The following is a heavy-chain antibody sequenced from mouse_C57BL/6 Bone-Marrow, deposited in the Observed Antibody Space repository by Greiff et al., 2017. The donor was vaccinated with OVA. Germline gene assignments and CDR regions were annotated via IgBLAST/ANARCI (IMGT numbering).Heavy chain of an antibody. V-gene: IGHV5-2*01. D-gene: IGHD2-13*01. CDR1: EYEFPSHD. J-gene: IGHJ1*03. Sequence: EVQGVESGGGLVQPGESLKLSCESTEYEFPSHDMSWVRQTPEKRLELVAAINSDGGSTYYPDTMERRFIISRDNTKKTLYLQMSSLRSEDTALYYCARGEVNWYFDVWGTGTTVTVSS. CDR2: INSDGGST. CDR3: ARGEVNWYFDV.